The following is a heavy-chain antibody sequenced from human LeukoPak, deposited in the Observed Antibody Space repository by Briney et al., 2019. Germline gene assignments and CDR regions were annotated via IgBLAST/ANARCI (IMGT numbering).Heavy chain of an antibody. Sequence: ASVKVSCKASGYTFTSYGISWVRQAPGQGLEWMGWISAYNGNTNYAQKLQGRVTMTTDTSTSTAYMELRSLRSDDTAVYYCARAKEGYCSSTSCHTRAWIDHWGQGTLVTVSS. CDR1: GYTFTSYG. CDR3: ARAKEGYCSSTSCHTRAWIDH. V-gene: IGHV1-18*01. CDR2: ISAYNGNT. D-gene: IGHD2-2*02. J-gene: IGHJ4*02.